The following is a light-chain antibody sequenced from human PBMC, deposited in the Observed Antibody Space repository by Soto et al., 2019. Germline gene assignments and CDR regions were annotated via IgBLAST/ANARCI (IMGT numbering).Light chain of an antibody. CDR1: SSTIGAGFD. Sequence: QSVLPQPPSVSGAPGQRITISCTGNSSTIGAGFDVHRYQQLPGPAPNLLIFTNTNRPSGVPDRFSGSKSGTSASLAITGLQAGDEAEYHGQSYDRSLRGVGVGGGTKVTV. CDR3: QSYDRSLRGVG. V-gene: IGLV1-40*01. J-gene: IGLJ2*01. CDR2: TNT.